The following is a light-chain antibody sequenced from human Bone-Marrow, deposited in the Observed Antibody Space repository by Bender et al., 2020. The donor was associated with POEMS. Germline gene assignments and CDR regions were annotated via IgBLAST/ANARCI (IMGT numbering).Light chain of an antibody. V-gene: IGLV2-14*03. Sequence: QSALAQPASVSGSPGQSITVSCNGTSRDIGAYKFVSWYQQYPGKAPKLMIYDVTKRPSGVSNRFSGSKSGTSASLAISDIQSEDEGDYYCSSWDDSLSGWVFGGGTKLTVL. J-gene: IGLJ3*02. CDR2: DVT. CDR3: SSWDDSLSGWV. CDR1: SRDIGAYKF.